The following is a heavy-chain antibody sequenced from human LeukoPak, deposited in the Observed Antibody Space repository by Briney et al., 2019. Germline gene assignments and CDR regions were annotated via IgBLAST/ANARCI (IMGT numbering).Heavy chain of an antibody. D-gene: IGHD6-13*01. CDR3: SKEPSISAVGTFEY. V-gene: IGHV3-23*01. Sequence: GGSLRLSCAASGFAFNYYAMSWVRQAPGKGLEWVSSISGSGGSTYYADSVKGRFTISRDNSKNTLYLQMNSLRAEDTAVYYCSKEPSISAVGTFEYWGQGTLVPVSP. CDR2: ISGSGGST. J-gene: IGHJ4*02. CDR1: GFAFNYYA.